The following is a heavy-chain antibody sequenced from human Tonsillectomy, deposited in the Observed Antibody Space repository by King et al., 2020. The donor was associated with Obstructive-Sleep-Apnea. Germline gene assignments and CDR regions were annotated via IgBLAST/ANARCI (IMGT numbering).Heavy chain of an antibody. CDR1: GFTFRTSW. CDR2: INSDGSST. V-gene: IGHV3-74*01. CDR3: ARDRGGAGPTTTDY. D-gene: IGHD1-26*01. Sequence: VQLVESGGGLVQPGGSLRLSCAASGFTFRTSWLHWVRQSPGKVLVWVSRINSDGSSTSSAEFVKGRFTISRDNAKNTLYLQMNSLRAEDTAVYYCARDRGGAGPTTTDYWGQGTLVTVSS. J-gene: IGHJ4*02.